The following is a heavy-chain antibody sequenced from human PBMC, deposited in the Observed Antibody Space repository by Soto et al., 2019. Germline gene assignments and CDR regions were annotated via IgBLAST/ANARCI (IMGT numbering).Heavy chain of an antibody. CDR2: IYSGGST. Sequence: GGSLRLSCAASGFTVSSNYMSWVRQAPGKGLERVSVIYSGGSTYYADSVKGRFTISRDNSKNTLYLQMNSLRAEDTAVYYCARGSSGDDFWSGYSSHYGMDVWGQGTTVTVSS. V-gene: IGHV3-53*01. D-gene: IGHD3-3*01. J-gene: IGHJ6*02. CDR3: ARGSSGDDFWSGYSSHYGMDV. CDR1: GFTVSSNY.